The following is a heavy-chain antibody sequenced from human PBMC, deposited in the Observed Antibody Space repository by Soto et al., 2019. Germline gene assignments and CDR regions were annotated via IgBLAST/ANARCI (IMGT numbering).Heavy chain of an antibody. V-gene: IGHV3-48*02. J-gene: IGHJ3*02. CDR2: ISSSSSTI. CDR3: ARDTMTTVTGGAFDI. CDR1: GFTFSSYS. Sequence: GGSLRLSCAASGFTFSSYSMNWVRQAPGKGLEWVSYISSSSSTIYYADSVKGRFTISRDNAKNSLYLQMNSLRDEDTAVYYCARDTMTTVTGGAFDIWGQGTMVTVSS. D-gene: IGHD4-17*01.